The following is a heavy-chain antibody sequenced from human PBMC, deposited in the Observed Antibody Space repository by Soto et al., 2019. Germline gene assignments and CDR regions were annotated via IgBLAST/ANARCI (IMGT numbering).Heavy chain of an antibody. J-gene: IGHJ5*01. CDR2: IKSKVDGGTT. V-gene: IGHV3-15*07. D-gene: IGHD2-21*02. Sequence: EVQLVESGGGLVKPGGSLRLGCAVSGFTVGSAWMNWVRKSPGKGLVWVVRIKSKVDGGTTYYAEPFKGRFTISIDDSKNTLYLQMESLKTEDTAVYYFTSAPQRALTEEMARSWGHGTLVTGSS. CDR3: TSAPQRALTEEMARS. CDR1: GFTVGSAW.